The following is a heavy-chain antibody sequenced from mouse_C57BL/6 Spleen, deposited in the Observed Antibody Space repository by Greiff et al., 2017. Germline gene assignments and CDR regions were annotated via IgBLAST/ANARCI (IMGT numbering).Heavy chain of an antibody. D-gene: IGHD1-1*01. CDR1: GFNIKDYY. Sequence: VQLQQPGPELVKPGASVKLSCKASGFNIKDYYMHWVKQRTEQGLEWIGRIDPEDGETKYAPKFQGKATITADTSSNTAYLQLSSLTSEDTAVYYCARSTTVVATEDYWGQGTTLTVSS. CDR3: ARSTTVVATEDY. V-gene: IGHV14-2*01. J-gene: IGHJ2*01. CDR2: IDPEDGET.